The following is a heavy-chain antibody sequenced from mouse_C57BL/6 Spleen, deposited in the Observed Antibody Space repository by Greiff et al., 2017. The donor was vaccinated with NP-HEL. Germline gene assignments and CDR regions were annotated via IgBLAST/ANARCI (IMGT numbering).Heavy chain of an antibody. D-gene: IGHD2-4*01. CDR2: INPSTGGT. CDR3: ARFDDDAFAY. V-gene: IGHV1-42*01. Sequence: VQLQQSGPELVKPGASVKISCKASGYSFTGYYMNWVKQSPEKSLEWIGEINPSTGGTTYNQKFKAKATLTVDKSSSTAYMQLKSLTSEDSADYYCARFDDDAFAYWGQGTLVTVSA. CDR1: GYSFTGYY. J-gene: IGHJ3*01.